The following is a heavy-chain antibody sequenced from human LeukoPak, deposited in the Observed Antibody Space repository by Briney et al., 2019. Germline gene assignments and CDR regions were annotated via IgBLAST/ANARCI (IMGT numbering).Heavy chain of an antibody. CDR1: GFTFSNYW. V-gene: IGHV3-7*01. CDR2: IKQDGSEK. D-gene: IGHD2-2*01. CDR3: ARDQGYCTSASCRGDAFDV. J-gene: IGHJ3*01. Sequence: GGSLRLSCAASGFTFSNYWMSWVRHAPGKGLEWVAKIKQDGSEKYYVDSVKGRFTISRDNAKNSLSLQMNSLRAEDTAVYYCARDQGYCTSASCRGDAFDVWGQGSMISVSS.